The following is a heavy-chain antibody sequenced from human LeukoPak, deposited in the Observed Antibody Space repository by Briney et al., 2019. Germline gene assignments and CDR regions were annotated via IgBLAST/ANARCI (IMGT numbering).Heavy chain of an antibody. J-gene: IGHJ4*02. CDR2: IYYSGST. D-gene: IGHD5-24*01. CDR3: AREGRDGYNLRGFDY. V-gene: IGHV4-59*01. Sequence: SETLPLTCTVSGGSISSYYWSWIRQPPGKGLEWIGYIYYSGSTNYNPSLKSRVTISVDTSKNQFSLKLSSVTAADTAVYYCAREGRDGYNLRGFDYWGQGTLVTVSS. CDR1: GGSISSYY.